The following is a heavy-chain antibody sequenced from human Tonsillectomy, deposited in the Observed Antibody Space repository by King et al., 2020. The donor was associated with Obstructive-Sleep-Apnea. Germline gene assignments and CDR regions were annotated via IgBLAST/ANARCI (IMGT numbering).Heavy chain of an antibody. V-gene: IGHV4-31*03. J-gene: IGHJ6*02. CDR3: ARTPPYSANDHSPVEEGYFFAMDV. D-gene: IGHD5-12*01. Sequence: QLQESGPGLVKPSQTLSLTCSVSGDSISSGGHYWSWIRQHPGKGLEWIVSIYYSGSTYYNTSLQSRVTISIDTSESQFSLKLGSVTAADTAVYYCARTPPYSANDHSPVEEGYFFAMDVWGQGTTVTVSS. CDR1: GDSISSGGHY. CDR2: IYYSGST.